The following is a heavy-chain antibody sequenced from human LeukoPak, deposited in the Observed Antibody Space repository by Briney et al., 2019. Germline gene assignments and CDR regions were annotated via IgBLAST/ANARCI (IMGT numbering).Heavy chain of an antibody. V-gene: IGHV3-30-3*01. CDR3: ARELRYFDWLLNGFDY. CDR2: ISYDGSNK. D-gene: IGHD3-9*01. CDR1: EFTFSHYW. Sequence: GGSLRLSCEASEFTFSHYWMSWVRQARGKGLEWVADISYDGSNKYYADSVKGRFTISRDNSKNTLYLQMNSLRAEDTAVYYCARELRYFDWLLNGFDYWGQGTLVTVSS. J-gene: IGHJ4*02.